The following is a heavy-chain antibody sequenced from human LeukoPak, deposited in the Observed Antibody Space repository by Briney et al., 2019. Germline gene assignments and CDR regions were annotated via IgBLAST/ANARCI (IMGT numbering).Heavy chain of an antibody. Sequence: GGSLRLSCAASGFTCSSYWMSWVRQAPGKGLEWVANIKEDGSEKYYVDSVKGRFTISRDNAKNSLYLQMNSLRAEDTAVYYCARDGLYSGTYYGAFDIWGQGTMVTVSS. J-gene: IGHJ3*02. CDR1: GFTCSSYW. D-gene: IGHD1-26*01. CDR3: ARDGLYSGTYYGAFDI. CDR2: IKEDGSEK. V-gene: IGHV3-7*05.